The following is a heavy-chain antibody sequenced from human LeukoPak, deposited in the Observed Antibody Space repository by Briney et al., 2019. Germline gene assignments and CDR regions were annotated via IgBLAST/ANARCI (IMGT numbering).Heavy chain of an antibody. V-gene: IGHV4-34*01. CDR1: GGSFSGYY. CDR3: ARALPMDV. J-gene: IGHJ6*03. Sequence: SETLSLTCAVYGGSFSGYYWSWIRQPPGKGLEWIGEINHSGSTNYNPSLKSRVTISVDTSKNQFSLKLSSVTAADTAVYYCARALPMDVWGKGTTVTVSS. CDR2: INHSGST.